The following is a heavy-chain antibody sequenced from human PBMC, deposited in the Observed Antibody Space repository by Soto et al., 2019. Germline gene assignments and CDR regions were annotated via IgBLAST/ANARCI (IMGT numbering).Heavy chain of an antibody. CDR1: GFTFSSFA. CDR3: ARMPLYSYDTHGSKY. Sequence: GGSLRLSCAASGFTFSSFAMRWVRQAPGKGLEWVAVISYVGSNKYYADSVKGRFTISRDNSKNTLYLQMNSLRVGDTAVFYCARMPLYSYDTHGSKYWWKRTLV. V-gene: IGHV3-30-3*01. J-gene: IGHJ4*02. CDR2: ISYVGSNK. D-gene: IGHD2-2*02.